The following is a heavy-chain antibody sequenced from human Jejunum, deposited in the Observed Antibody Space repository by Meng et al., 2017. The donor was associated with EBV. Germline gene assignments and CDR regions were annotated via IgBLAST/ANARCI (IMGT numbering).Heavy chain of an antibody. V-gene: IGHV4-4*02. CDR2: IFHAGNT. D-gene: IGHD3-16*01. J-gene: IGHJ4*02. Sequence: VQSQEWGPVMVKPSAPLSLPCGLSGDPIIRTDTWWSWVRQPPGKGLEWSGEIFHAGNTNYNPSLKGQVTMSVDTSKNQFSLNLSSVTAADSAVYYCARGSHYTWDVWGQGTLVTVSS. CDR1: GDPIIRTDTW. CDR3: ARGSHYTWDV.